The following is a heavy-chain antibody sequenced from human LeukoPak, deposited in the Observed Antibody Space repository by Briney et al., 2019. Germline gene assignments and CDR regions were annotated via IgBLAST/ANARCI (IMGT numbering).Heavy chain of an antibody. CDR1: DGSINTYY. CDR3: ARVRWLHAYYSYYYMDV. D-gene: IGHD3-22*01. CDR2: FYHSGST. J-gene: IGHJ6*03. V-gene: IGHV4-59*01. Sequence: SETLSLTCTVSDGSINTYYCSWLRHPPSHGLASLGYFYHSGSTNYNPSLRSRVTISVDTSKSQLSLKLNSVTAADTAVYFCARVRWLHAYYSYYYMDVWGRGTTVTVSS.